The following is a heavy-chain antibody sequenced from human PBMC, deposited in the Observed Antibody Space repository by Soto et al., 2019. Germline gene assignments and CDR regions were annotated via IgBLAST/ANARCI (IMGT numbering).Heavy chain of an antibody. CDR2: INHDGSKT. V-gene: IGHV3-74*01. Sequence: PGGSLRLSCAASKFSFNNYWMHWVRQVPGKGPAWVSRINHDGSKTEYADSVKGRFTISRDNTNNTLYLQMDSLRVEDTAMYYCVREPWGFSGTWYDYWGQGPLVTVSS. D-gene: IGHD6-13*01. J-gene: IGHJ4*02. CDR1: KFSFNNYW. CDR3: VREPWGFSGTWYDY.